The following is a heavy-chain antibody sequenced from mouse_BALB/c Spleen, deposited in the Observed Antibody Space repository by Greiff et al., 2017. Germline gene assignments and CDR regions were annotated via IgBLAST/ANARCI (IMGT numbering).Heavy chain of an antibody. J-gene: IGHJ3*01. Sequence: EVKLMESGPGLVKPSQSLSLTCTVTGYSITSDYVWNWIRQFPGNKLEWLGYISYSGSTSSNPSLKSRITITRDTSKNQFFLQLNSVTTEDTATYYCASYYDYDEFAYWGQGTLVTVSA. CDR2: ISYSGST. CDR3: ASYYDYDEFAY. D-gene: IGHD2-4*01. V-gene: IGHV3-2*02. CDR1: GYSITSDYV.